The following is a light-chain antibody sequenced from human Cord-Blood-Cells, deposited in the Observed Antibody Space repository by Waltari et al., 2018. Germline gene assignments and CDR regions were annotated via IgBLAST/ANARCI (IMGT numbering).Light chain of an antibody. V-gene: IGKV1-39*01. CDR2: AAS. CDR3: QQSYSTPRT. CDR1: QSISSY. Sequence: DIQMTQSQSSLSASVGDRVTITCRASQSISSYLNWYQQKPGKAPKLLIYAASSLQSGVPSRFSGSGSGTDSTLTISSLQPEDFATYYCQQSYSTPRTFGQGTKVEIK. J-gene: IGKJ1*01.